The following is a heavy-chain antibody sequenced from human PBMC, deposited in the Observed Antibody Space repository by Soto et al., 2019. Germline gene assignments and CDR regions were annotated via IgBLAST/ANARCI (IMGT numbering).Heavy chain of an antibody. V-gene: IGHV1-46*01. J-gene: IGHJ5*02. CDR2: INPSGGST. D-gene: IGHD3-16*02. CDR1: GYTFTSYY. CDR3: ARAAITFGGVIVIKGNWFDP. Sequence: GASVKVSCKASGYTFTSYYMHWVRQAPGQGLEWMGIINPSGGSTSYAQKFQGRVTMTRDTSTSTVYMELSSLRSEDTAVYYCARAAITFGGVIVIKGNWFDPWGQGTLVTAPQ.